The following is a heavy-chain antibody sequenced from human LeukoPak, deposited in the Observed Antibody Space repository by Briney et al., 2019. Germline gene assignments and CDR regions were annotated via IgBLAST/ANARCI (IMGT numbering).Heavy chain of an antibody. D-gene: IGHD3-16*01. CDR3: ARDSPPHPSKERLGGGFDY. J-gene: IGHJ4*02. CDR2: ISGSGGST. CDR1: GFTFSSYG. V-gene: IGHV3-23*01. Sequence: PGGSLRLSCAASGFTFSSYGMSWVRQAPGKGLEWVSGISGSGGSTYYADSVKGRFTISRDNSKNTLYLQMNSLRAEDTAVYYCARDSPPHPSKERLGGGFDYWGQGTLVTVSS.